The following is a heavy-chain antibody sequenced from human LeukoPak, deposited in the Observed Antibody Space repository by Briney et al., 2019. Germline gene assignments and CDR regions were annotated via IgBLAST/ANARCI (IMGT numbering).Heavy chain of an antibody. CDR3: AKPPNYGDYPYYFDY. CDR2: ISGSGGST. V-gene: IGHV3-23*01. D-gene: IGHD4-17*01. Sequence: GGSLRLSCAASGFTFSSYAMSWVRQAPGKGLEWVSAISGSGGSTYYAGSVKGRFTISRDNSKNTLYLQMNSLRAEDTAVYYCAKPPNYGDYPYYFDYWGQGTLVTVSS. J-gene: IGHJ4*02. CDR1: GFTFSSYA.